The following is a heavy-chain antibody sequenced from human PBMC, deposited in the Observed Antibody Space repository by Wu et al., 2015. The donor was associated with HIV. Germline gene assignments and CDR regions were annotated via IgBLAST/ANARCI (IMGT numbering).Heavy chain of an antibody. Sequence: VQLVQSGAEVKKPGASVKVSCKASGYTFTNYDISWVRQAPGQGREWMGWISAYSGNTKYAQKLQGRVTMTTDTSTSTAYMELRSLRSDDTAVYYCARDSVRYYGSGNYENWGQGTLVTVSS. J-gene: IGHJ4*02. V-gene: IGHV1-18*01. D-gene: IGHD3-10*01. CDR3: ARDSVRYYGSGNYEN. CDR2: ISAYSGNT. CDR1: GYTFTNYD.